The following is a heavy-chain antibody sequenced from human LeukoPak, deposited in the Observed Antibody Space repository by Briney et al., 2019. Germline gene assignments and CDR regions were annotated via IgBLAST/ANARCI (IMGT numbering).Heavy chain of an antibody. V-gene: IGHV3-23*01. CDR3: AKASGSPFYFDY. CDR1: GFTFSNFA. J-gene: IGHJ4*02. CDR2: ISANGGAT. Sequence: PGGSLRLSCAASGFTFSNFAMSWVRQAPGKGLECVSLISANGGATYYADSVKGRFTISRDNSKSTLYLQMNSLRADDTAVYYCAKASGSPFYFDYWGQGTLVTVHS. D-gene: IGHD3-10*01.